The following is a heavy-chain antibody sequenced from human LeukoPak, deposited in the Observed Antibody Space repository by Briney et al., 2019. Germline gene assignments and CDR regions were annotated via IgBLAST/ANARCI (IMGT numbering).Heavy chain of an antibody. J-gene: IGHJ3*02. CDR3: AKDSAVSGSYPDASDI. CDR2: IRYDGSNE. D-gene: IGHD1-26*01. CDR1: GFTFSSYA. V-gene: IGHV3-30*02. Sequence: GGSLRLSCAASGFTFSSYAMSWVRQAPGKGLEWVAFIRYDGSNEYYIDSVKGRFTLSRDNSKNTLYLQMNSLRAEDTAVYYCAKDSAVSGSYPDASDIWGQGTMVTVSS.